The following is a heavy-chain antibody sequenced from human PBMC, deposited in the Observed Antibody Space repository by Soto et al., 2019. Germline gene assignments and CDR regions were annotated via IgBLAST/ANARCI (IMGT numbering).Heavy chain of an antibody. CDR2: ISYSGRT. J-gene: IGHJ4*02. CDR3: ARRRASDYGGNHNPYYFDR. CDR1: GASIITDNYF. V-gene: IGHV4-39*01. D-gene: IGHD4-17*01. Sequence: PSETLSLACTVSGASIITDNYFWVWIRQSPRRGLELIGSISYSGRTYDNPSLQSRVTISIDASKNQFSLKLTSVTTADTAVYYCARRRASDYGGNHNPYYFDRWGQGALVTVSS.